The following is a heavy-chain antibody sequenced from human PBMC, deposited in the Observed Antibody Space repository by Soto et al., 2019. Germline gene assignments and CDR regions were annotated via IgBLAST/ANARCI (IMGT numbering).Heavy chain of an antibody. Sequence: QVQLVQSGAEVKKPGASVKVSCKASGYTFTSYYMHWVRQAPGQGLEWMGIINPSGGSTSYAQKYQGRVTMTRDTSTSTVYMELSSLRSEDTAVYYCARGPDTAMVPWRFDYWGQGTLVTVSS. D-gene: IGHD5-18*01. V-gene: IGHV1-46*01. CDR2: INPSGGST. CDR3: ARGPDTAMVPWRFDY. J-gene: IGHJ4*02. CDR1: GYTFTSYY.